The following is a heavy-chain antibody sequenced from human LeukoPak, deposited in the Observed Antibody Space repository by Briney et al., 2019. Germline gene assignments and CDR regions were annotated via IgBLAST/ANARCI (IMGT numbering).Heavy chain of an antibody. CDR3: ARDREYYDFWSGYYLFDY. J-gene: IGHJ4*02. D-gene: IGHD3-3*01. V-gene: IGHV1-18*01. CDR2: ISAYNGNT. Sequence: ASVKVSCKASGYTFTSYGISWVRQAPGQGLEWMGWISAYNGNTNYAQKLQGRVTMTTDTSTSTAYMELRSLRSDDTAVYYCARDREYYDFWSGYYLFDYWGQGTLVTVSS. CDR1: GYTFTSYG.